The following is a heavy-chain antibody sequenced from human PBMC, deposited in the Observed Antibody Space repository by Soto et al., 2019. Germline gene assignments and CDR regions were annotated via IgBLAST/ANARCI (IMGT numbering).Heavy chain of an antibody. V-gene: IGHV3-30-3*01. Sequence: GGSLRLSCAASGFTFSSYAMHWVRQAPGKGLEWVAVISYDGSNKYYADSVKGRFTISRDNSKNTLYLQMNSLRAEDTAVYYCARDPHGLTDSSSWYNYFDYWGQGTLVTVSS. CDR1: GFTFSSYA. D-gene: IGHD6-13*01. CDR3: ARDPHGLTDSSSWYNYFDY. J-gene: IGHJ4*02. CDR2: ISYDGSNK.